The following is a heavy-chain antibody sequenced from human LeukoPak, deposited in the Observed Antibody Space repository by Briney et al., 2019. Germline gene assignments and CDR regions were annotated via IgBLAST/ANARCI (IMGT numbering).Heavy chain of an antibody. CDR2: IRSDGSNK. V-gene: IGHV3-30*02. J-gene: IGHJ4*02. CDR3: ARSPNYKGYFDY. Sequence: GGSLRLSCAASGFTFSSYGMHWVRQAPGKGLEWVAFIRSDGSNKYYTDSVKGRFTISRDNSKNTLYLQMNSLRAEDTAVYYCARSPNYKGYFDYWGQGTLVTVSS. CDR1: GFTFSSYG. D-gene: IGHD3-10*01.